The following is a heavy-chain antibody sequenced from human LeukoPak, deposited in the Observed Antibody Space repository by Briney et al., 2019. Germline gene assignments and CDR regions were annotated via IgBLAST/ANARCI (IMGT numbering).Heavy chain of an antibody. D-gene: IGHD2/OR15-2a*01. V-gene: IGHV3-30*04. CDR3: ARGIYSFDY. J-gene: IGHJ4*02. CDR1: GFTFSSNA. CDR2: ISYDGSNK. Sequence: PGGSLRLSCAASGFTFSSNAMHWVRQAPGKGLEWVAVISYDGSNKYYADSVKGRFTISRDNSKNTLYLQMNSLRAEDTAVYYCARGIYSFDYWGQGTLVTVSS.